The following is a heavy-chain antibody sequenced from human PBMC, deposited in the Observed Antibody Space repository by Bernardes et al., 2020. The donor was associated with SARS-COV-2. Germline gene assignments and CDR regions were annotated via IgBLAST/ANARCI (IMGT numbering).Heavy chain of an antibody. Sequence: SETLSLNCTVSGGSISSSTFYWGWVRQPPGKGLEWIRSIYYRGNTYYSASLKSRVTISIDTSKNQFSLKLSSVTAADTAVYYCARVAAGYYYQYGMDVWGQGTTVTVSS. J-gene: IGHJ6*02. CDR2: IYYRGNT. CDR3: ARVAAGYYYQYGMDV. D-gene: IGHD6-19*01. V-gene: IGHV4-39*01. CDR1: GGSISSSTFY.